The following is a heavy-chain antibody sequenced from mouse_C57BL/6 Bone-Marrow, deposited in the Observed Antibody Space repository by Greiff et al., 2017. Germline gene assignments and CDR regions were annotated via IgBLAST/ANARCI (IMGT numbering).Heavy chain of an antibody. CDR3: ARRGGYDGWFAF. D-gene: IGHD2-2*01. CDR1: GYAFSSSW. V-gene: IGHV1-82*01. Sequence: VQLQESGPELVKPGASVKISCKASGYAFSSSWMNWVKQRPGKGLEWIGRIYPGDGDTNYNGKFKGKATLTADKSSSTAYMQLSSLTSEDSAVYFCARRGGYDGWFAFWGPGTLVTVSA. J-gene: IGHJ3*01. CDR2: IYPGDGDT.